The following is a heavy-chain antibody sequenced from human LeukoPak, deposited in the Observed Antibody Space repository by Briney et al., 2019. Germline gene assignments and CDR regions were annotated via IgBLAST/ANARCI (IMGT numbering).Heavy chain of an antibody. CDR3: AKDFGRNLGGPGY. Sequence: GGSLRLSCAASGFTFSTYTMAWVRQAPGGGLEWVSGISGDGYYAVSVKGRFAISRDNSKSTLYLQMNSLRAEDTAVYYCAKDFGRNLGGPGYWGRGTRVTVSS. D-gene: IGHD3-10*01. J-gene: IGHJ4*02. CDR1: GFTFSTYT. CDR2: ISGDG. V-gene: IGHV3-23*01.